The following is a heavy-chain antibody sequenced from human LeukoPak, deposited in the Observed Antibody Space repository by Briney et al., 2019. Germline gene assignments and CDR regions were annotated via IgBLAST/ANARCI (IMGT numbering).Heavy chain of an antibody. CDR2: VYHSGNT. CDR3: ARDSEVRDRGHDAFDI. D-gene: IGHD3-10*01. V-gene: IGHV4-38-2*02. Sequence: SETLSLTCTVSGYSISSGCYWGWIRQSPGKGLEWIGSVYHSGNTYYNPSLKNRVTISLDTSKSQFSLNVTSVTAADTAMYYCARDSEVRDRGHDAFDIWGQGTMVTVSS. J-gene: IGHJ3*02. CDR1: GYSISSGCY.